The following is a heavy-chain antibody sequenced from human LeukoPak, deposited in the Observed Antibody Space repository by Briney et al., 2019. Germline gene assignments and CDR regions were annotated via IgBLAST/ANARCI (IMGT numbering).Heavy chain of an antibody. CDR1: GGSMTNLY. D-gene: IGHD2/OR15-2a*01. CDR3: AKGGSTNFYYGDV. V-gene: IGHV4-59*01. Sequence: SETLSLTCSVSGGSMTNLYWTWIRQPPGKGLEWIGDIYDSGSTRYNTSLESRVTTSVDTSKNQFSLKLSSVTAADTAVYYCAKGGSTNFYYGDVWGQGTTVTVSS. CDR2: IYDSGST. J-gene: IGHJ6*02.